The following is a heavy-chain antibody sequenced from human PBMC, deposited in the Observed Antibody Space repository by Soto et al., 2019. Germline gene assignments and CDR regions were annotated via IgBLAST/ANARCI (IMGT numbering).Heavy chain of an antibody. CDR2: ISGSGGST. J-gene: IGHJ6*03. CDR1: GFTFSSYA. D-gene: IGHD2-8*01. CDR3: AKDGGYCTNGVCFTSSYYYYMAF. V-gene: IGHV3-23*01. Sequence: GGSLRLSCAASGFTFSSYAMSWVRQAPGKGLEWVSAISGSGGSTYYADSVKGRFTISRDNSKDTLYLQMNSLRAEDTAVYYCAKDGGYCTNGVCFTSSYYYYMAFLGKESTLTISS.